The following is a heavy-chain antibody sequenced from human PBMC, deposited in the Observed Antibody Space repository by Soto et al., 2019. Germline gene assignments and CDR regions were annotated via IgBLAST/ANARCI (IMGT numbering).Heavy chain of an antibody. Sequence: GGSLRLSCAASGCTVSSNHMSWVRQAPGKGLEWVSLIYSGGSTYYADSVKGRFTFSRDNSKNTLYLQMNSLRAEDTAVYYCAGPGEQHRYWGQGTLVTVSS. V-gene: IGHV3-66*01. D-gene: IGHD3-16*01. CDR3: AGPGEQHRY. CDR2: IYSGGST. CDR1: GCTVSSNH. J-gene: IGHJ4*02.